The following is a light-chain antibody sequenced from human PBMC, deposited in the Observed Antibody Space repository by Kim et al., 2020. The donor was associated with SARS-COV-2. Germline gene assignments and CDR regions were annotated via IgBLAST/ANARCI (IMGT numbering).Light chain of an antibody. J-gene: IGLJ2*01. CDR3: QAWDSSTVV. CDR2: QDS. V-gene: IGLV3-1*01. CDR1: KLGDKY. Sequence: SYELTQPPSVSVSPGQTASITCSGAKLGDKYACWYQQKPGQSPVLVMYQDSKRPSGIPERFSGSNSGNTATLTISGTQAMDEADYYCQAWDSSTVVFGGGTQLTVL.